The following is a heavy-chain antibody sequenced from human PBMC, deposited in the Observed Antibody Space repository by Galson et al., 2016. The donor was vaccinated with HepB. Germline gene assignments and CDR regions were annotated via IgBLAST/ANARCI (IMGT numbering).Heavy chain of an antibody. Sequence: TLSLTCAVTGGSISSGDYSWSWIRQPPGKGLEWIGYIYDSGRTNYNPALKSRLTISEDRSKNQVSLKVTSATAADTAIYYCARTRQQPNYWYFDPWGRGTLVTVSS. CDR2: IYDSGRT. V-gene: IGHV4-30-2*01. J-gene: IGHJ2*01. CDR3: ARTRQQPNYWYFDP. CDR1: GGSISSGDYS. D-gene: IGHD1/OR15-1a*01.